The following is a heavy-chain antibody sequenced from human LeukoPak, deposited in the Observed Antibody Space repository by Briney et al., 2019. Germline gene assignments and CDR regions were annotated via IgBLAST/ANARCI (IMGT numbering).Heavy chain of an antibody. CDR1: GFTFSRNW. Sequence: HPGGSLRLSCAASGFTFSRNWMHWVRQAPGKGLVWVSRINSDGSGTHYADSVKGRFTISRDNAKNTLYLQVNSLRAEDTAMYYCARNILFAFDIWGQGTMVTVSS. CDR2: INSDGSGT. V-gene: IGHV3-74*01. CDR3: ARNILFAFDI. J-gene: IGHJ3*02.